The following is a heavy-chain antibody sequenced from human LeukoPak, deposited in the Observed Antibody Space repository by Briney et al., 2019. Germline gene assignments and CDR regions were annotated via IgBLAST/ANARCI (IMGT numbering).Heavy chain of an antibody. V-gene: IGHV4-34*01. Sequence: KPSETLSLTCAVYGGSFSGYYWSWIRQPPGKGLEWIGEINHSGSTNYNPSLKSRVTISVDTSKNQFSLKLSSVTAADTAVYYCARAKTMVPDFGSWGQGTLVTVSS. CDR2: INHSGST. CDR3: ARAKTMVPDFGS. J-gene: IGHJ4*02. CDR1: GGSFSGYY. D-gene: IGHD2-8*01.